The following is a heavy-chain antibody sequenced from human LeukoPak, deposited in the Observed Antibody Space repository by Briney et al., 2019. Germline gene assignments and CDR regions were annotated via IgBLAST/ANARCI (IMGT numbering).Heavy chain of an antibody. CDR3: ARVLPIAAAGNTFDC. V-gene: IGHV4-30-2*01. CDR2: IYHSGSA. D-gene: IGHD6-25*01. Sequence: SQTLSLTCTVSGGSISSGGYYWSWIRQPPGKGLEWIGYIYHSGSAYYNPSLKSRVTISVDRSKNQFSLKLSSVTAADTAVYYCARVLPIAAAGNTFDCWGQGTLVTVSS. CDR1: GGSISSGGYY. J-gene: IGHJ4*02.